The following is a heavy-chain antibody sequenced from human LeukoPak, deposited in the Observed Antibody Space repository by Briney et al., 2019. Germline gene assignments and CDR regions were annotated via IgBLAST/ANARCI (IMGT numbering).Heavy chain of an antibody. CDR3: ARVRDVVVGAAAITRDNWFDP. CDR2: ISSSGSTI. V-gene: IGHV3-11*04. D-gene: IGHD2-2*01. Sequence: GGSLRLSCAASGFTFSDYYMSWIRQAPGKGLEWVSYISSSGSTIYYSDSVKGRFTISRDNAKNSLCLQMNSLRAEDTAVYYCARVRDVVVGAAAITRDNWFDPWGQGTLVTVSS. CDR1: GFTFSDYY. J-gene: IGHJ5*02.